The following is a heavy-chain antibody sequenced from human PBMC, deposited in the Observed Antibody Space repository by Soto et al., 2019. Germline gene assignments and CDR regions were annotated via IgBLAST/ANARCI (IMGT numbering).Heavy chain of an antibody. V-gene: IGHV4-59*01. D-gene: IGHD4-17*01. CDR3: ARGHDYGDYLDY. CDR1: GGSISSYY. Sequence: SETLSLTCTVSGGSISSYYWSWIRQPPGKGLEWIGYIYYSGSTNYNPSLKSRVTISVDTSKNQFSLKLSSVTAADTAVYYCARGHDYGDYLDYWGQGTLVTVSS. J-gene: IGHJ4*02. CDR2: IYYSGST.